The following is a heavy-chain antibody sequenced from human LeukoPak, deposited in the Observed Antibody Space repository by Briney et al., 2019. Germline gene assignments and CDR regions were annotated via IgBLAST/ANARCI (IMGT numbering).Heavy chain of an antibody. CDR1: GFTFSSYW. D-gene: IGHD3-10*01. CDR3: ARDLSEYGWFGELYY. CDR2: INSDGSTT. V-gene: IGHV3-74*01. J-gene: IGHJ4*02. Sequence: GGSLRLSCAASGFTFSSYWMHWVRQAPGKGLVWVSRINSDGSTTSYADSVKGRFTISKDNAKHTLYLQMNSLRPEDTAVYFCARDLSEYGWFGELYYWGQGTLVTVSS.